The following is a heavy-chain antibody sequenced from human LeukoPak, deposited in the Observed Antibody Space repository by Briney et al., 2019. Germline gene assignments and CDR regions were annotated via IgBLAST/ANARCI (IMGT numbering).Heavy chain of an antibody. Sequence: PSETLSLTCAVSGYSISSGYYWGWIRQPPGKGLEWIGSIYHSGSTYYNPSLKSRVTISVDTSKNQFSLKLSSVTAADTAVYYCARDYGDYAFDYWGRGTLVTVSS. CDR2: IYHSGST. CDR1: GYSISSGYY. CDR3: ARDYGDYAFDY. J-gene: IGHJ4*02. V-gene: IGHV4-38-2*02. D-gene: IGHD4-17*01.